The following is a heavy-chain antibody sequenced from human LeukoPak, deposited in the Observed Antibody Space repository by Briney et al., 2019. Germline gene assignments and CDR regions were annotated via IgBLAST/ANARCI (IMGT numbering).Heavy chain of an antibody. V-gene: IGHV1-69*05. Sequence: SVKVSRKASGGTFNSYAISWVRQAPGQGLEWMGGIMPLFGTADYAQEFQGRVTFTTDESASTAYMEVSSLRSEDTAVYYCASGSLGDGYGVGDYYQYMDVWGKGTTVTVSS. CDR2: IMPLFGTA. CDR3: ASGSLGDGYGVGDYYQYMDV. J-gene: IGHJ6*03. D-gene: IGHD5-24*01. CDR1: GGTFNSYA.